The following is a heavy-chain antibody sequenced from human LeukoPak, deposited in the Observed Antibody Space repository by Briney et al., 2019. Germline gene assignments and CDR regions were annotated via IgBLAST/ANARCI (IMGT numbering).Heavy chain of an antibody. V-gene: IGHV4-59*01. CDR1: GGSISTYY. J-gene: IGHJ6*02. CDR2: IYYSGNT. CDR3: AGIRLRGYYYYGMDV. Sequence: PSETLSLTCTVSGGSISTYYWSWIRQPPGKGLEWIGYIYYSGNTNYNPSLKSRITISVDTSKNQFSLKLSSVTAADTAAYYCAGIRLRGYYYYGMDVWGQGTTVTVSS.